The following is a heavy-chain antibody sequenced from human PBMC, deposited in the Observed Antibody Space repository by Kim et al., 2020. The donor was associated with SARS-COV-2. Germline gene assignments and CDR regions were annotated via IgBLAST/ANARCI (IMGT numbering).Heavy chain of an antibody. Sequence: ASVKVSCKASFYTFTSHSTSIFLQAPRQFLYFILLISSYNFNTNYSHNLHVRFTITTDTSTSTAYMELRSLRSDDTAVYYCARDLGEYSSGWYGGPNWGQGTLVTVSS. CDR1: FYTFTSHS. J-gene: IGHJ4*02. CDR3: ARDLGEYSSGWYGGPN. CDR2: ISSYNFNT. V-gene: IGHV1-18*01. D-gene: IGHD6-19*01.